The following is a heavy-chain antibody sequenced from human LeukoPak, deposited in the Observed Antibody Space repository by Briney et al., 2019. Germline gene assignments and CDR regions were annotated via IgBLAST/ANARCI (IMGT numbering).Heavy chain of an antibody. CDR1: GYIFTNFG. V-gene: IGHV1-18*01. CDR2: ISGYNGNT. D-gene: IGHD3-10*01. CDR3: ARGPRITLIRGGQWYDYMDV. J-gene: IGHJ6*03. Sequence: VSSVKVSCKASGYIFTNFGISWVRQARGQGLEWIGWISGYNGNTKYVQKFQGRVTMTTDTSTSTAYMELRSLRSDDTAVYYCARGPRITLIRGGQWYDYMDVWGKGTTVTISS.